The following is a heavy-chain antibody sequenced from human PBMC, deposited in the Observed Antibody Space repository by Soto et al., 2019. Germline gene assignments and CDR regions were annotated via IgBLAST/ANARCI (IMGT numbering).Heavy chain of an antibody. D-gene: IGHD6-19*01. CDR1: GFTFSSYW. CDR3: TSGYSSGPYS. Sequence: EVQLVESGGDLVQPGGSLRLSCEASGFTFSSYWMHWVRQAPGKGLVWVSRTNGDGSTTSYADSVKGRFTISRDNAKNTQYLQINSLRAGDTALYFCTSGYSSGPYSWCQGTLVSVSS. CDR2: TNGDGSTT. J-gene: IGHJ4*02. V-gene: IGHV3-74*01.